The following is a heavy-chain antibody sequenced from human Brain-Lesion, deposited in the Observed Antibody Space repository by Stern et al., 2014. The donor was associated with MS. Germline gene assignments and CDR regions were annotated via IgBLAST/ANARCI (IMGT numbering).Heavy chain of an antibody. CDR1: GFLFSYSA. V-gene: IGHV3-48*02. Sequence: EMPLGESGGGLVQPGGSLRLSCTASGFLFSYSAMNWFRKATGKGLEWIAYTSTSDSSTSYADSVKGRFTISRDNAKNSLYLQMNSLRDEDTAVYYCARPLGYCTGGSCSDHWGQGTLVTVSS. CDR3: ARPLGYCTGGSCSDH. D-gene: IGHD2-8*02. J-gene: IGHJ5*02. CDR2: TSTSDSST.